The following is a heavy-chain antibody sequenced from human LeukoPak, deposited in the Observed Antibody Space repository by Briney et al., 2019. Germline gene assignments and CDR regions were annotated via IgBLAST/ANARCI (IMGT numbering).Heavy chain of an antibody. Sequence: GGSLRLSCTASGFTFSSYTMNWVRRAPGKGLEWVSSISTSSSYIYYADSVEGRFTISRDNAKNSLYLQMNSLRAEDTAVYYCARDRYGDYAFDYWGQGTLVTVSS. CDR1: GFTFSSYT. CDR3: ARDRYGDYAFDY. CDR2: ISTSSSYI. J-gene: IGHJ4*02. V-gene: IGHV3-21*01. D-gene: IGHD4-17*01.